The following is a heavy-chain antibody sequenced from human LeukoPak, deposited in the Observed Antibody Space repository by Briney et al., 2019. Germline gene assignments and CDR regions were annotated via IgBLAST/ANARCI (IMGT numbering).Heavy chain of an antibody. V-gene: IGHV1-69*04. CDR2: IIPILGIV. CDR3: ARSVHVVVTAIQDAFDI. Sequence: SVKVSCKASGGTFSSYAISWVRQAPGQGLEWMGRIIPILGIVNYAQKFQGRVTITADKSTSTAYMELSSLRSEDTAVYYCARSVHVVVTAIQDAFDIWGQGTMVTVSS. CDR1: GGTFSSYA. J-gene: IGHJ3*02. D-gene: IGHD2-21*02.